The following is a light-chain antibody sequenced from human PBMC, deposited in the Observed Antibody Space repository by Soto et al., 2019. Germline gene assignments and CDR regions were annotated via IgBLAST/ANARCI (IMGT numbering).Light chain of an antibody. CDR1: QDIRNS. CDR3: QQYDNLPYT. V-gene: IGKV1-33*01. J-gene: IGKJ2*01. CDR2: DAS. Sequence: DIQMTQSPSSLSASVGDRVTITCQASQDIRNSLNWYQQKPGKAPKLLIYDASNLETGVTSRFSGSGSGTDFTFTISSLQPEDIATYYCQQYDNLPYTFGQGTKLEIK.